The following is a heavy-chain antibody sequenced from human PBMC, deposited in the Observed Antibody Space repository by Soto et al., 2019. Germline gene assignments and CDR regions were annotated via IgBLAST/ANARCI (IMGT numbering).Heavy chain of an antibody. CDR3: ARRAAAGPYYFDY. V-gene: IGHV4-34*01. J-gene: IGHJ4*02. Sequence: SETLSLTCSVYGGSFSGYYWSWSRQPPGKGLEWIGEINHSGSTNYNPSLKSRVTISVDTSKNQFSLKLSSVTAADTAVYYCARRAAAGPYYFDYWGQGTLVTVSS. CDR2: INHSGST. D-gene: IGHD6-13*01. CDR1: GGSFSGYY.